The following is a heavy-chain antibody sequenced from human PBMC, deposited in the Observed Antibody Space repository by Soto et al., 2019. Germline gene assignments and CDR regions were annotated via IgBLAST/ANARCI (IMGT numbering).Heavy chain of an antibody. Sequence: QVQLLESGGGVVQSGRALRLSCAASGFIFSSYVMNWVRQAPGKGLEWVAVISYDGSNTYYAESVEGRFTISRDNSNNTLDLPINSLRPEDTAVYYCATCGSGSYRHAFDIWGQGTVVTVSS. CDR1: GFIFSSYV. D-gene: IGHD1-26*01. CDR3: ATCGSGSYRHAFDI. J-gene: IGHJ3*02. V-gene: IGHV3-30*03. CDR2: ISYDGSNT.